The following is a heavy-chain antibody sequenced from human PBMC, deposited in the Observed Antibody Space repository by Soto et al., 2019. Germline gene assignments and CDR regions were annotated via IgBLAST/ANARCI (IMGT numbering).Heavy chain of an antibody. J-gene: IGHJ4*02. V-gene: IGHV3-21*04. Sequence: GGSLRLSCAASGFTFSIYSMNWVRQAPGKGLEWVSAISRSAGNTYYADSVKGRFTISRDNAKNSMYLQMNSLRAEDTALYYCARGGDYRDTSGYDYWGQGTLVNVSS. CDR1: GFTFSIYS. D-gene: IGHD3-22*01. CDR3: ARGGDYRDTSGYDY. CDR2: ISRSAGNT.